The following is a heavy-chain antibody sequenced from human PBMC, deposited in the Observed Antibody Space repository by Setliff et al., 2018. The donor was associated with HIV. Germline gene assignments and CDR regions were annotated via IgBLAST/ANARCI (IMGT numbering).Heavy chain of an antibody. CDR1: GFTFSSYA. Sequence: GASVKVSCAASGFTFSSYAMAWVRQAPGKGLEWVSQISGSAGSTVYADSMEGRFTISRDNFKDTLYLQMHSLRAEDTAVYYCAKGIRVAGTSHFDSWGQGALVTVYS. D-gene: IGHD6-19*01. CDR2: ISGSAGST. J-gene: IGHJ4*02. V-gene: IGHV3-23*01. CDR3: AKGIRVAGTSHFDS.